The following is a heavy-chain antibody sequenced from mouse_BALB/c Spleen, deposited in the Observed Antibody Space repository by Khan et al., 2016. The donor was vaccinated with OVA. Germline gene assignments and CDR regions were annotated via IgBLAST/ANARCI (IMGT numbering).Heavy chain of an antibody. D-gene: IGHD1-1*01. Sequence: QVQLPSSFPCLVAPSQTLSITCTVSGFSLTSYGVHWVRQPPGKGLEWLGVIWAGGSTNHNSALMSRLSISKDNSKSQVFLKMNSLQTDDTAMYYCARAFYYGAWFAYWGQGTLVTVSA. CDR2: IWAGGST. V-gene: IGHV2-9*02. J-gene: IGHJ3*01. CDR3: ARAFYYGAWFAY. CDR1: GFSLTSYG.